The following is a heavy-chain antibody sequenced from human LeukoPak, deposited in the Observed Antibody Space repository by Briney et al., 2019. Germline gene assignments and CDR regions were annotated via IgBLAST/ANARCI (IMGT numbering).Heavy chain of an antibody. CDR3: AKGSYYYDSSGHSPFDY. V-gene: IGHV3-53*05. D-gene: IGHD3-22*01. J-gene: IGHJ4*02. Sequence: GGSLRLSCAASGFTVSSNYMSWVRQAPGKGLEWVSVIYSGGSTYYADSVKGRFTISRDNSKNTLYLQMNSLRTEDTAVYYCAKGSYYYDSSGHSPFDYWGQGTLVTVSS. CDR2: IYSGGST. CDR1: GFTVSSNY.